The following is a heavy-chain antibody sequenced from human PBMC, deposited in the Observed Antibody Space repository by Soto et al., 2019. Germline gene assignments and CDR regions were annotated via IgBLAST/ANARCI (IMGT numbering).Heavy chain of an antibody. V-gene: IGHV1-69*02. J-gene: IGHJ6*03. Sequence: SVKVSCKASGGTFSSYTISWVRQAPGQGLEWMGRIIPILGIANYAQKFQGRVTITADKSTSTAYMELSSLRSEDTAVYYCILVAATPGSSGYYYYMDVWGKGTTVTVSS. CDR3: ILVAATPGSSGYYYYMDV. CDR1: GGTFSSYT. CDR2: IIPILGIA. D-gene: IGHD2-15*01.